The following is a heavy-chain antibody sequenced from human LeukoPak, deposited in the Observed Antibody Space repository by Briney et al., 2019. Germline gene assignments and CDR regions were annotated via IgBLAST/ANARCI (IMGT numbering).Heavy chain of an antibody. CDR1: GGSISSYY. CDR3: ARHYSSSWGLPFDP. CDR2: IYTSGST. J-gene: IGHJ5*02. V-gene: IGHV4-4*09. D-gene: IGHD6-6*01. Sequence: TSETLSVTCTVSGGSISSYYWSWIRQPPGKGLEWIGYIYTSGSTNYNPSLKSRVTISVDTSKNQFSLKLSSVTAADTAVYYCARHYSSSWGLPFDPWGQGTLVTVSS.